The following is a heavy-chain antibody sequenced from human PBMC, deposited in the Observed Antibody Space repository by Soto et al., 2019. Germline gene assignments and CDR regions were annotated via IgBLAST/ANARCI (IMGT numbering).Heavy chain of an antibody. V-gene: IGHV3-30*18. CDR1: GFTFSSYG. Sequence: QVRLVESGGGVVQPGRSLRLSCAASGFTFSSYGMHWVRQAPGKGLEWVAVISYDGTNKYYADSVKGRFTISRDNSKNTLYLQMNSLRAEDTAVYYCAKDGRSVGVWGYHYYYYMDVWGKGTTVTVSS. J-gene: IGHJ6*03. CDR2: ISYDGTNK. CDR3: AKDGRSVGVWGYHYYYYMDV. D-gene: IGHD5-12*01.